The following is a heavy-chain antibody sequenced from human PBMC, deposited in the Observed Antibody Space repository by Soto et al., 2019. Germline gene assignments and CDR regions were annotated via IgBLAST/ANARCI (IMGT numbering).Heavy chain of an antibody. CDR2: TIDSGGRS. Sequence: GGSLRLSCAASGFTFSSHAMSWVRQAPGKGLEWVSSTIDSGGRSYHADSVRGRFTISRDNSKNTLYLQMNSLRADDTAIYYCAKDKMEQWLVGGYYDYQDKGALVTVSS. CDR3: AKDKMEQWLVGGYYDY. J-gene: IGHJ4*02. V-gene: IGHV3-23*01. D-gene: IGHD6-19*01. CDR1: GFTFSSHA.